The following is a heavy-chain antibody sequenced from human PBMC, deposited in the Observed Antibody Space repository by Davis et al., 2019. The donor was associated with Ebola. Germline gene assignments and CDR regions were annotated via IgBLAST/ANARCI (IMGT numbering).Heavy chain of an antibody. V-gene: IGHV3-64*01. CDR1: GLALRTYA. D-gene: IGHD3-22*01. Sequence: GESLKISCAASGLALRTYAMYWVRQAPGKGLEYVSAISSNGVSTYYASSVKGRFTVSRDNSNNTLYLQMGSLRAEDMAVYYCARGRYYYETSGYYYDGDAFDIRGQGTMVTVSS. CDR2: ISSNGVST. CDR3: ARGRYYYETSGYYYDGDAFDI. J-gene: IGHJ3*02.